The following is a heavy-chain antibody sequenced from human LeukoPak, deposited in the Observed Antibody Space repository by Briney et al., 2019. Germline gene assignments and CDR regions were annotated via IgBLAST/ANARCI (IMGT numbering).Heavy chain of an antibody. V-gene: IGHV3-30*02. D-gene: IGHD1-14*01. CDR3: APLAGTVDY. J-gene: IGHJ4*02. CDR1: GFTFSSYE. CDR2: IRYDGSNK. Sequence: PGGSLRLSCAASGFTFSSYEMNWVRQAPGKGVEWVSFIRYDGSNKYYAGSVKGRFTISRDNSKTTLYLQMNSLRAEDTAVYYCAPLAGTVDYWGQGTLVTVSS.